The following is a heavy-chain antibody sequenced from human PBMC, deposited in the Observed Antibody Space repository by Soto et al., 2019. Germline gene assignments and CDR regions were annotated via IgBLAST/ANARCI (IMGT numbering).Heavy chain of an antibody. J-gene: IGHJ4*02. Sequence: PGGALRVSCAASVFTFDNYAMNWVRQAPGKGLEWVAHISGSGGATKYADSVKGRFSISKDNSKNTLYLQMNNLAVEDTAQYYCAKAARDCGGDCYSSYFDSWGQGALVTV. D-gene: IGHD2-21*02. CDR3: AKAARDCGGDCYSSYFDS. CDR2: ISGSGGAT. CDR1: VFTFDNYA. V-gene: IGHV3-23*01.